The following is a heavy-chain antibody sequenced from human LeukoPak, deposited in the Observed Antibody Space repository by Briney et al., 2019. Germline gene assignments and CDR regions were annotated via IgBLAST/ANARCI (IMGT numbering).Heavy chain of an antibody. CDR3: ARDYTVTTYYYYGMDV. CDR2: IYYSGNT. V-gene: IGHV4-31*03. J-gene: IGHJ6*02. Sequence: SETLPLTCTVSGGSISSGGYYWSWIRQHPGMGLEWIVYIYYSGNTYYNPSLKSRVTISVDTSKNQFSLKLSSVTAADTAVYCCARDYTVTTYYYYGMDVWGQGTTVTVSS. CDR1: GGSISSGGYY. D-gene: IGHD4-11*01.